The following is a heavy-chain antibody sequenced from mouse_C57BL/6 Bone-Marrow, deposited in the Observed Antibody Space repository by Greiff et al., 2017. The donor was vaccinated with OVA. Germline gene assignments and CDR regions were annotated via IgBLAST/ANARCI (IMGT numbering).Heavy chain of an antibody. J-gene: IGHJ2*01. CDR1: GFTFSSYA. CDR2: LSAGGSYT. D-gene: IGHD2-1*01. V-gene: IGHV5-4*01. Sequence: EVQGVESGGGLVKPGGSLKLSCAASGFTFSSYAMSWVRQTPEKRLEWVATLSAGGSYTYYPDNVKGRFTISRDNAKNNLYLQMSHLKSEDTAMYYCARVYYGYLDYWGQGTTLTVSS. CDR3: ARVYYGYLDY.